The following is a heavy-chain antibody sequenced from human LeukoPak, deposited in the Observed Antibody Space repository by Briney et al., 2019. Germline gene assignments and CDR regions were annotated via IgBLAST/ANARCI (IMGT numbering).Heavy chain of an antibody. CDR1: GYTFTSYG. CDR3: ARVFYYGSGSRDDAFDI. J-gene: IGHJ3*02. V-gene: IGHV1-69*13. D-gene: IGHD3-10*01. CDR2: IIPIFGTA. Sequence: ASVKVSCKASGYTFTSYGITWVRQAPGQGLEWMGGIIPIFGTANYAQKFQGRVTITADESTSTAYMELSSLRSEDTAVYYCARVFYYGSGSRDDAFDIWGQGTMVTVSS.